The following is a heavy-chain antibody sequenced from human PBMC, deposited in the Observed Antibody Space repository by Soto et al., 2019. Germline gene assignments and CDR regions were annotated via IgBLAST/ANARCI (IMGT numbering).Heavy chain of an antibody. Sequence: QVQLQESGPGLVKPSQSVSLTCTVSGVSISSGDYYWSWIRQPPGKGLEWIGYIYYSGNMNYAPSLGSRLTISIDTSRNQFSLHLMSVTAADTAIYYCARYTNFSPYYHGVDVWGQGTTVTVSS. D-gene: IGHD2-8*01. V-gene: IGHV4-30-4*01. CDR2: IYYSGNM. J-gene: IGHJ6*02. CDR1: GVSISSGDYY. CDR3: ARYTNFSPYYHGVDV.